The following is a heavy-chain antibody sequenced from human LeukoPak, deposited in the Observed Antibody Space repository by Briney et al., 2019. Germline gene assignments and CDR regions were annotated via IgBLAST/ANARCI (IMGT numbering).Heavy chain of an antibody. J-gene: IGHJ6*03. D-gene: IGHD6-6*01. Sequence: ASVKVSCKASGCTFTSYDINWVRQATGQGLEWMGWMNPNSGNTGYAQKFQGRVTMTRNTSISTAYMELSSLRSEDTAVYYCARGQYSSSSWFGYYYYYMDVWGKGTTVTVSS. V-gene: IGHV1-8*01. CDR2: MNPNSGNT. CDR1: GCTFTSYD. CDR3: ARGQYSSSSWFGYYYYYMDV.